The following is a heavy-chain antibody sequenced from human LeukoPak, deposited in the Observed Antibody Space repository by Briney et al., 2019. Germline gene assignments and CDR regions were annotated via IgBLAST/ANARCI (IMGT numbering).Heavy chain of an antibody. J-gene: IGHJ4*02. CDR2: ISGSGGST. CDR1: GFTFSSYA. CDR3: ASPNYYDSSGYYF. Sequence: GGSLRLSCAASGFTFSSYAMSWVRQAPGKGLEWVSAISGSGGSTYYADSVKGRFTISRDNAKNSLYLQMNSLRAEDTAVYYCASPNYYDSSGYYFWGQGTLVTVSS. D-gene: IGHD3-22*01. V-gene: IGHV3-23*01.